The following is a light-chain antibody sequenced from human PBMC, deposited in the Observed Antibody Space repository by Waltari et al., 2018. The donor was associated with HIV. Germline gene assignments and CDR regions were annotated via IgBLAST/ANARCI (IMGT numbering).Light chain of an antibody. CDR2: GKN. V-gene: IGLV3-19*01. CDR1: SLRSYY. Sequence: SSELTQDPAVSVALGQTVRITCQGDSLRSYYASWYQQKPGQAPVLVIYGKNNRPSGIPDRFSGSSSGNTASLTITGAQAEDEADYYCISRDSSGNHLVVFGGGTKLTVL. CDR3: ISRDSSGNHLVV. J-gene: IGLJ2*01.